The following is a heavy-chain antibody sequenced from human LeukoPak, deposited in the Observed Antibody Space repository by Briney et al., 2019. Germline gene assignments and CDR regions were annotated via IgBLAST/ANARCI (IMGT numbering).Heavy chain of an antibody. J-gene: IGHJ5*02. CDR1: GFTFSSYS. CDR2: INSSSSAI. D-gene: IGHD4-17*01. V-gene: IGHV3-48*01. CDR3: ARDWAHDYGPFDP. Sequence: PGGSLRLSCAASGFTFSSYSMNWVRQAPGKGLEWVSYINSSSSAIYYAESVKGRFTISRDNSKNTLYLQMNSLGAEDTAVYYCARDWAHDYGPFDPWGQGTLVTVSS.